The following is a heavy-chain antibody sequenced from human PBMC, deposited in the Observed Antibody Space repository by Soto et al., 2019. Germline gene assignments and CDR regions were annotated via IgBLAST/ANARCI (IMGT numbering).Heavy chain of an antibody. Sequence: SETLSLTCTVSGDSISAYSWSWVRQPPGKGLEWIGNIHYNGNTKYNPSLKSRVSMSVDTSKNQFSLKLSSVTAADTAVYYCARDHYVYDILTGYGYYYGMDVWGQGTTVT. V-gene: IGHV4-59*12. J-gene: IGHJ6*02. CDR3: ARDHYVYDILTGYGYYYGMDV. D-gene: IGHD3-9*01. CDR1: GDSISAYS. CDR2: IHYNGNT.